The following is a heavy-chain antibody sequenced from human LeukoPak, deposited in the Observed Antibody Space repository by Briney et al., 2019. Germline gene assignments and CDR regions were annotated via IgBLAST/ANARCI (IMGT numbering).Heavy chain of an antibody. CDR1: GFTLSGFE. Sequence: GGSLRPSCAASGFTLSGFEMNWVRQAPGKGLEWVSYISSSGTTINYADSVTGRFTISRDDAKNSLYLQMNSLRVEDTAVYYCARRFDCWGQGTLVTVSS. V-gene: IGHV3-48*03. CDR3: ARRFDC. J-gene: IGHJ4*02. CDR2: ISSSGTTI.